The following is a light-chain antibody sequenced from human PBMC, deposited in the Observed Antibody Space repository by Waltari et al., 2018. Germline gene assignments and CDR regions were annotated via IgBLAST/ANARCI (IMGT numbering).Light chain of an antibody. CDR3: QHRSNWPWT. V-gene: IGKV3-11*01. CDR1: QSVSSY. Sequence: EIVLTQSPATLSLSPGERVTLLCRASQSVSSYLAWYQQKPGQAPRLLIYDASSRATGIPARFSGSGSGTDFTLTISSLEPEDFAVYYCQHRSNWPWTFGQGTKVEIK. J-gene: IGKJ1*01. CDR2: DAS.